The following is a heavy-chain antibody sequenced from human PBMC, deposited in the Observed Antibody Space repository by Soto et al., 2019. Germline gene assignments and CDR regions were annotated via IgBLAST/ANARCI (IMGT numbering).Heavy chain of an antibody. CDR2: IIPIFGTA. V-gene: IGHV1-69*01. D-gene: IGHD1-1*01. CDR3: ARRGTTWLMGIRYYYGMDV. Sequence: QVQLVQSGAEVKKPGSSVKVSYKASGGTFSSYAISWVRQAPGQGLEWMVGIIPIFGTANYAQKFQGRVTITADESTRTAYMELSSLRSEDTAVYYCARRGTTWLMGIRYYYGMDVWGQGTTVTVSS. J-gene: IGHJ6*02. CDR1: GGTFSSYA.